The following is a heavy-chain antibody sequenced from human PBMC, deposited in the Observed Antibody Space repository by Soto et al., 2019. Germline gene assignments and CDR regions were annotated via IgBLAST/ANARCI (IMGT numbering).Heavy chain of an antibody. D-gene: IGHD4-17*01. Sequence: VQLMQSGAEVKQPGSSVKVSCKASGGTFGSHSFNWVRQAPGQGLEWMGGIITLFGTANYAQNFQGRVTITADQSTSTAYMELNSLRSDDTAVYYCAREVGYGDFSAALLDWGQGTLVTVSS. CDR2: IITLFGTA. V-gene: IGHV1-69*01. CDR3: AREVGYGDFSAALLD. J-gene: IGHJ4*02. CDR1: GGTFGSHS.